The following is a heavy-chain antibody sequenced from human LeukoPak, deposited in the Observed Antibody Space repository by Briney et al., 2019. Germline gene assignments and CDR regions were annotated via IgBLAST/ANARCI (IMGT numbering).Heavy chain of an antibody. CDR3: ARVTTVILYYYYYGMDV. CDR2: ISGSGGST. CDR1: GFTFSSYA. J-gene: IGHJ6*02. Sequence: GGSLRLSCAASGFTFSSYAMSWVRQAPGKGLEWVSAISGSGGSTYYADSVEGRFTISSDNSKNTLYLQMNSLRAADTAVYYCARVTTVILYYYYYGMDVWGQGTTVTVSS. V-gene: IGHV3-23*01. D-gene: IGHD4-17*01.